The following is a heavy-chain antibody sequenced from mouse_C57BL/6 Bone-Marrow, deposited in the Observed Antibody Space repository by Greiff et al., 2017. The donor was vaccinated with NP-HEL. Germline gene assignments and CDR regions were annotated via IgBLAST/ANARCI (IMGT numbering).Heavy chain of an antibody. CDR2: ISSGGSYT. CDR1: GFTFSSYG. D-gene: IGHD1-1*01. J-gene: IGHJ4*01. CDR3: ASQEAGSSGYYAMDY. V-gene: IGHV5-6*01. Sequence: EVMLVESGGDLVKPGGSLKLSCAASGFTFSSYGMSWVRQTPDQRLEWVATISSGGSYTYYPDSVKGRFTISRDNAKNTLYLQMSSLTSEDTAMYYCASQEAGSSGYYAMDYWGQGTSVTVSS.